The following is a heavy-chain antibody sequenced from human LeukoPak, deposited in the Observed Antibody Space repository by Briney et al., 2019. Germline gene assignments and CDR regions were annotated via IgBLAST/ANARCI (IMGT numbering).Heavy chain of an antibody. V-gene: IGHV3-23*01. CDR3: AKSRSYYYDSSAYFDY. CDR1: GFTFSSYA. CDR2: ISGSGGST. Sequence: GGSLRLSCAASGFTFSSYAMSWARQAPGKGLEWVSAISGSGGSTYYADSVKGRFTISRDNSKNTLYLQMNSLRAEDTAVYYCAKSRSYYYDSSAYFDYWGQGTLVTVSS. D-gene: IGHD3-22*01. J-gene: IGHJ4*02.